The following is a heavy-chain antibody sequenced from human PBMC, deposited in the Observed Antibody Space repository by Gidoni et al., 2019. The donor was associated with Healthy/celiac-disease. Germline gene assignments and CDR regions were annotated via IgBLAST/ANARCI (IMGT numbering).Heavy chain of an antibody. CDR1: GFTFSSFA. J-gene: IGHJ4*02. CDR3: AKDFKIDTAMVPRSFDY. Sequence: EVQLLESGGGLVQPGVSLRLSCAASGFTFSSFAISWVRQAPGKGLEWVSAISGSGGSTYYADSVKGRFTISRDNSKNTLYLQMNSLRAEDTAVYYCAKDFKIDTAMVPRSFDYWGQGTLVTVSS. CDR2: ISGSGGST. V-gene: IGHV3-23*01. D-gene: IGHD5-18*01.